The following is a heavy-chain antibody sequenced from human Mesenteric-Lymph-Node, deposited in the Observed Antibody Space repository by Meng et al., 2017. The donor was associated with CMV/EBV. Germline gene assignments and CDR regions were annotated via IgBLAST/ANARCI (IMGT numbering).Heavy chain of an antibody. D-gene: IGHD3-16*01. V-gene: IGHV1-2*06. CDR3: ARDLGLAEGETD. CDR1: GYIFTAYH. J-gene: IGHJ4*02. Sequence: CKASGYIFTAYHIRWVRLAPGQGLEWMGRIDPNTEGTNFAQKFQGRVTMTSDRSITTVYMELSGLKSDDTALYYCARDLGLAEGETDWGQGTLVTVSS. CDR2: IDPNTEGT.